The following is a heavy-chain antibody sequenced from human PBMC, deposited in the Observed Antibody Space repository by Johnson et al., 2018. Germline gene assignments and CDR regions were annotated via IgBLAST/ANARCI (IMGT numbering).Heavy chain of an antibody. J-gene: IGHJ6*03. V-gene: IGHV4-61*02. CDR2: IYTSGPT. CDR1: GGSISSGTYY. CDR3: ARGRKYYAILTGYEDYYYYYMDV. D-gene: IGHD3-9*01. Sequence: QVQLQESGPGLVKPSQTLSLTCTVSGGSISSGTYYWSWIRQPAGKGLEWLGRIYTSGPTNYNPPLKSRVTLSLDTSESQFARRLSSEAAADTAVYYCARGRKYYAILTGYEDYYYYYMDVWGKGATVTVSS.